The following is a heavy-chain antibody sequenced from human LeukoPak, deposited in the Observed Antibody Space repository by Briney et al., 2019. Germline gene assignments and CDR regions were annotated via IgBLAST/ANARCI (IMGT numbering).Heavy chain of an antibody. J-gene: IGHJ4*02. CDR3: ARAEQ. D-gene: IGHD6-13*01. CDR2: NIARGGST. Sequence: GGSLRLPCAASGLTFSTYAMTWVRQPPRKGLDWVSTNIARGGSTCYADPVKGRFTISRDNSENTLYLQMDSLRAEDTAVYYCARAEQWGQGTLVTVSS. V-gene: IGHV3-23*01. CDR1: GLTFSTYA.